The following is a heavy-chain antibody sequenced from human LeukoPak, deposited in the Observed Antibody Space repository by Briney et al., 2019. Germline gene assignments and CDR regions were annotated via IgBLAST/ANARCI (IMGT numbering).Heavy chain of an antibody. V-gene: IGHV3-23*01. D-gene: IGHD5-18*01. CDR3: AKDLDRDVDTAMVLFDY. CDR1: GFTFSSYG. J-gene: IGHJ4*02. CDR2: ISGSGGST. Sequence: GGSLRLSCAASGFTFSSYGMSWVRQAPGKGLEWVSAISGSGGSTYYADSVKGRFTISRDNSKNTLYLQMNSLRAEDTAVYYCAKDLDRDVDTAMVLFDYWGQGTLVTVSS.